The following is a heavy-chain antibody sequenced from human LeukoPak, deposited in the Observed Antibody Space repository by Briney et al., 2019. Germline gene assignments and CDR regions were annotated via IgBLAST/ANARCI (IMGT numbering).Heavy chain of an antibody. Sequence: TSETLSLTCTVSGGSISSGSYYWSWIRQPAGKGLEWIGRIYTSGSTNYNPSLKSRVTISVDTSKNQFSLKLSSVTAADTAVYYCARAIFGVGNWFDPWGQGTLVTVS. CDR2: IYTSGST. D-gene: IGHD3-3*01. J-gene: IGHJ5*02. V-gene: IGHV4-61*02. CDR3: ARAIFGVGNWFDP. CDR1: GGSISSGSYY.